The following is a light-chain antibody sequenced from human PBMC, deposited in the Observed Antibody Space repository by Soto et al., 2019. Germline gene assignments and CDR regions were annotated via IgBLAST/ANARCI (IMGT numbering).Light chain of an antibody. CDR1: SSDVGGYNY. CDR3: SSYTSSSPRV. CDR2: DVS. V-gene: IGLV2-14*01. J-gene: IGLJ1*01. Sequence: QCALTQPASVSGSPGQSITISCTGTSSDVGGYNYVSWYQQHPGKAPKLMIYDVSNRPSGVSNRFSGSKSGNTASLTISGLQAEDEADYYCSSYTSSSPRVFGTGTKVTVL.